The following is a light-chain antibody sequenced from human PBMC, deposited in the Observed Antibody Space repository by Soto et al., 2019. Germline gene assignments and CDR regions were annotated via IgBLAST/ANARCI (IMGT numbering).Light chain of an antibody. CDR2: DDN. CDR3: SSYTSTWV. J-gene: IGLJ1*01. V-gene: IGLV2-14*01. Sequence: QSALTQPASVSGSPGQSITISCTGASSDIGGYKYVSWYQQYPGEAPKLILYDDNSRPSGVSNRFSGSKSGNTASLTISGLQAVDEADYYCSSYTSTWVFGTGTKLTVL. CDR1: SSDIGGYKY.